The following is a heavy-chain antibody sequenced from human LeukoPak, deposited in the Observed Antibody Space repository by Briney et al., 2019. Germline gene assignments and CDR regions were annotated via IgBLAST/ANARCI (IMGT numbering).Heavy chain of an antibody. CDR3: ARGCRSGSYLTRYYYYMDV. J-gene: IGHJ6*03. D-gene: IGHD1-26*01. CDR2: MNPNSGNT. V-gene: IGHV1-8*01. CDR1: GYTFTSYD. Sequence: ASVKVSCXASGYTFTSYDINWVRLATGRGLEWMEWMNPNSGNTGYAQKFQGRVTMTRNTSISTAYMELSSLRSEDTAVYYCARGCRSGSYLTRYYYYMDVWGKGTTVTVSS.